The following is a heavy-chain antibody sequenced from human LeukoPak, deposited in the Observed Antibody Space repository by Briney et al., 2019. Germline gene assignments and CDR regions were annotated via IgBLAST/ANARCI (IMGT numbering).Heavy chain of an antibody. CDR1: GFTFSSYA. D-gene: IGHD6-6*01. V-gene: IGHV3-23*01. J-gene: IGHJ4*02. CDR3: AKGPDSSSSFDY. Sequence: GGSLRLSCAASGFTFSSYAIAWVRQAPGKGLEWVSGISSSGGTTYYADSVKGRFSISRDNSKSTLYLQMNSLRAKDTAVYYCAKGPDSSSSFDYWGQGTLVTVSS. CDR2: ISSSGGTT.